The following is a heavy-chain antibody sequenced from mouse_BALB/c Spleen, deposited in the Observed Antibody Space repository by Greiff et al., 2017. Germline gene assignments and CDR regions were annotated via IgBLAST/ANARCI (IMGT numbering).Heavy chain of an antibody. V-gene: IGHV3-1*02. Sequence: EVQLQQSGPDLVKPSQSLSLSCTVTGYSITSGYSWYWIRQFPGNKLEWMGFILYSGSTNYNPSLKSRISITRDTSTNQFFLQLNSMTTEDTATYDYARGGGYYVGAMDYWGQGTSVTVSS. CDR3: ARGGGYYVGAMDY. J-gene: IGHJ4*01. CDR1: GYSITSGYS. CDR2: ILYSGST. D-gene: IGHD2-3*01.